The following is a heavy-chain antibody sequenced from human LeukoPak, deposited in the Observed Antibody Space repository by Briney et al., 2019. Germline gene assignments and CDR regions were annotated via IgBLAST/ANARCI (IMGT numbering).Heavy chain of an antibody. Sequence: PGGSLRLSCAASGFTFSSYAMSWVRQAPGKGLEWVSAISGSGGSTYYADSVKGRFTISRDNSKNTLYLQMNSLRAEDTAVYYCAKYTLWSGVSYYYYYGMDVWGQGTTVTVSS. CDR3: AKYTLWSGVSYYYYYGMDV. CDR2: ISGSGGST. D-gene: IGHD3-3*01. J-gene: IGHJ6*02. V-gene: IGHV3-23*01. CDR1: GFTFSSYA.